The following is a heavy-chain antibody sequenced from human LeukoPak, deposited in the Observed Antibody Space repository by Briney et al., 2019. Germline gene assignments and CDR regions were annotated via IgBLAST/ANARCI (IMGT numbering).Heavy chain of an antibody. CDR2: FDPEDGET. CDR1: GYTFTGYY. Sequence: ASVKVSCKASGYTFTGYYMHWVRQAPGKGLEWMGGFDPEDGETIYAQKFQGRVTMTEDTSTDTAYMELSSLRSEDTAVYYCATDPGAGTTAFLAFDIWGQGTMVTVSS. V-gene: IGHV1-24*01. J-gene: IGHJ3*02. CDR3: ATDPGAGTTAFLAFDI. D-gene: IGHD1-1*01.